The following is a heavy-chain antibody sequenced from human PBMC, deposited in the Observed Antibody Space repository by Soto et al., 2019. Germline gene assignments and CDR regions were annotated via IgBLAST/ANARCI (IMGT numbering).Heavy chain of an antibody. CDR3: AGGFPLWFDP. J-gene: IGHJ5*02. D-gene: IGHD3-3*01. CDR2: INAGNGNT. CDR1: GYTFTNYA. V-gene: IGHV1-3*05. Sequence: QVQLVQSGAEEKKPGATVKVSCKASGYTFTNYAIDWVRQAPGQRLEWMGWINAGNGNTKYSPKCQGRVTITRDTPASTAYMELSSLRSEDTAVHYCAGGFPLWFDPWGQGTLVTVSS.